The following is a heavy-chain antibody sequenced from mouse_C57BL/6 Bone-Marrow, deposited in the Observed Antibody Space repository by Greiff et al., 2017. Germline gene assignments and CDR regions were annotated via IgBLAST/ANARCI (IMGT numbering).Heavy chain of an antibody. CDR2: ISSGGSYT. V-gene: IGHV5-6*01. CDR3: ARLWGYDGAWFAY. Sequence: EVMLVESGGDLVKPGGSLKLSCAASGFTFSSYGMSWVRQTPDKRLEWVATISSGGSYTYYPDSVKGRFTISRDNAKNTLYLQMSSLKSEDTAMYYCARLWGYDGAWFAYWGQGTLVTVSA. J-gene: IGHJ3*01. CDR1: GFTFSSYG. D-gene: IGHD2-2*01.